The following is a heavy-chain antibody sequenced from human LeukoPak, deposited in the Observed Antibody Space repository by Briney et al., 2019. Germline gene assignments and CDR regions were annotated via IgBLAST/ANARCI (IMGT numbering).Heavy chain of an antibody. J-gene: IGHJ4*02. V-gene: IGHV3-23*01. CDR1: GFTFSSYA. CDR2: ISGSGGST. CDR3: ATEDYYDSSGYYYDY. D-gene: IGHD3-22*01. Sequence: GGSLRLSCAASGFTFSSYAMSWVRQAPGKGLEWVSAISGSGGSTYYADSVKGRFTISRDNSKNTLYLQMNSLRAEDTAVYYCATEDYYDSSGYYYDYWGQGTLVTVSS.